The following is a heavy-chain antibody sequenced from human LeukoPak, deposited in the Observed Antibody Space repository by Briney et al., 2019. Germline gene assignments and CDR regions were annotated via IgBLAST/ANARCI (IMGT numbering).Heavy chain of an antibody. CDR2: ISGSGGST. Sequence: GSLRLSCAASGFTVSSNYMSWVRQAPGKGLEWVSAISGSGGSTYYADSVKGRFTISRDNSKNTLYLQMNSLRAEDTAVYYCAKTLQQLVTYYFDYWGQGTLVTVSS. D-gene: IGHD6-13*01. J-gene: IGHJ4*02. V-gene: IGHV3-23*01. CDR3: AKTLQQLVTYYFDY. CDR1: GFTVSSNY.